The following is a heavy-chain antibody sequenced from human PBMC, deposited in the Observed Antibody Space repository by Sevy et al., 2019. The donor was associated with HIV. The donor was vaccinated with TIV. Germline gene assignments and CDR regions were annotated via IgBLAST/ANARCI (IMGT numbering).Heavy chain of an antibody. Sequence: GGSLRLSCAAAGFTFSRYGMHWARQAPGKGLEWVAVISNDGSDKEYAESVKGRFTVSRDNSKDTVYLQMNSLRPEDTAVYYCANSRGRYEGSSWLYYDYVMDVWGQGTTVTVSS. CDR3: ANSRGRYEGSSWLYYDYVMDV. CDR1: GFTFSRYG. V-gene: IGHV3-30*18. CDR2: ISNDGSDK. D-gene: IGHD6-13*01. J-gene: IGHJ6*02.